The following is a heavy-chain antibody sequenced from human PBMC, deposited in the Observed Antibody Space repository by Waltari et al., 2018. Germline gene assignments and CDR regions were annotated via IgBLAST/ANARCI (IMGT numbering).Heavy chain of an antibody. D-gene: IGHD6-19*01. V-gene: IGHV4-39*07. J-gene: IGHJ4*02. CDR3: ARAEQWLASY. Sequence: QLQLQESGPGLVKPSETLSLTCTVSGCSLSSSSYFWGWIRQPPGKGLEGIGSIYYSGSTYYNPSLKSRVTISVDTSKNQFSLKLSSVTAADTAVYYCARAEQWLASYWGQGTLVTVSS. CDR2: IYYSGST. CDR1: GCSLSSSSYF.